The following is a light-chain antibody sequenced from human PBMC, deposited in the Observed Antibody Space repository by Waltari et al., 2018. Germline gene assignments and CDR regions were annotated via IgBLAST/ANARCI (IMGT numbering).Light chain of an antibody. CDR2: DAS. Sequence: EIVLTQSPGTLSVSPGERATLSCRASENVGNDYLAWYQVKPGQAPRLLIYDASIWATGISDRFSGSGSGTDFSLTIGRLDPEDFALYYCQQYYSLPWTFGQGTRVDIK. CDR3: QQYYSLPWT. V-gene: IGKV3-20*01. J-gene: IGKJ1*01. CDR1: ENVGNDY.